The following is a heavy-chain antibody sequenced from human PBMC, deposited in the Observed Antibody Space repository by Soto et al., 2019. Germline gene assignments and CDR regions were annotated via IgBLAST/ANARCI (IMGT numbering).Heavy chain of an antibody. CDR1: GFTFDSYS. CDR3: VKSPGGVKYDFFD. Sequence: PGGSLRLSCSASGFTFDSYSIHWVRQSPRNGLEYLSHVSGDGVRIYYADSVRGRFTISRDNAKNMLYLQMSSLRPDDSAVYYCVKSPGGVKYDFFDWAQGTLVTVSS. CDR2: VSGDGVRI. D-gene: IGHD2-8*01. J-gene: IGHJ1*01. V-gene: IGHV3-64D*06.